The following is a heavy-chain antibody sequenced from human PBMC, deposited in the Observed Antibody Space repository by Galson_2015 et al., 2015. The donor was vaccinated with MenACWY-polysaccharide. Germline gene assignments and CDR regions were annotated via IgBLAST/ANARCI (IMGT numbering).Heavy chain of an antibody. Sequence: SLRLSCAASGFTFSNYAMSWVRQAPGKGLEWVSAVSDSGDVTFYADSVKGRFTISRDNSKNTLYLQMNSLGAEDTALYYCAKAHIAARPDRRTVYFYYMDVWGKGTTVTVSS. CDR1: GFTFSNYA. J-gene: IGHJ6*03. CDR2: VSDSGDVT. V-gene: IGHV3-23*01. CDR3: AKAHIAARPDRRTVYFYYMDV. D-gene: IGHD6-6*01.